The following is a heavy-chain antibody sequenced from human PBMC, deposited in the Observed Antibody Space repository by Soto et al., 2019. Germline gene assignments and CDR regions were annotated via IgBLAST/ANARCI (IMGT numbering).Heavy chain of an antibody. CDR2: IIPIFGTA. V-gene: IGHV1-69*12. Sequence: QVQLVQSGAEMKKPGSSVKVSCKASGGTFSSYAISWVRQAPGQGLEWMGGIIPIFGTANYAQKFQGRVTITADESTSTAYMELSSLRSEDTAVYYCARVRVTWGNPNPYEVDYWGQGTLVTVSS. CDR1: GGTFSSYA. D-gene: IGHD3-22*01. CDR3: ARVRVTWGNPNPYEVDY. J-gene: IGHJ4*02.